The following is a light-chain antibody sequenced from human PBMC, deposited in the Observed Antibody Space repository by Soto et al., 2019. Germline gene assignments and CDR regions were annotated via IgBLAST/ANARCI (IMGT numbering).Light chain of an antibody. J-gene: IGKJ1*01. CDR3: QQYEAVVT. Sequence: EMLLTQSPGTLSLCPLEVAARSFMASQSLTNNYFAWYQQKPGRALRLLIDGASTRATGIPDRFSGSGSGTDFTLTISRLETEDVAVYYCQQYEAVVTFGQGTKVDI. V-gene: IGKV3-20*01. CDR2: GAS. CDR1: QSLTNNY.